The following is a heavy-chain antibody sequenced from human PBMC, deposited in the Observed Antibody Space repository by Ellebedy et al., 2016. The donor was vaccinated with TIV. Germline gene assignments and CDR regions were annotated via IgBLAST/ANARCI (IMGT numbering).Heavy chain of an antibody. Sequence: SETLSLXCTVSGGSISNIDYYWGWIRQPPGKGLEWIGSIYYSGSTYYNPSLKSRVTISVDMSKNQFSLKLSSVTAADTAVYYCARRGFSYGSYFDYWGQGTLVTFSS. J-gene: IGHJ4*02. CDR2: IYYSGST. CDR1: GGSISNIDYY. V-gene: IGHV4-39*01. D-gene: IGHD5-18*01. CDR3: ARRGFSYGSYFDY.